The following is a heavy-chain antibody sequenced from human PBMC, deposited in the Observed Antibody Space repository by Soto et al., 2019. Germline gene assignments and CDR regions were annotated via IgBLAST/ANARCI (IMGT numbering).Heavy chain of an antibody. CDR2: IYYGGST. CDR1: GGSISSSSYY. D-gene: IGHD5-18*01. V-gene: IGHV4-39*01. CDR3: ATCPHTAMVTDFDY. Sequence: QLQLQESGPGLVKPSETLSLTCTVSGGSISSSSYYWDWIRQPPGKGLEWIGSIYYGGSTYYNPSLKSRVTISVDTSKSQFSLKLSSVTAADTAVYYCATCPHTAMVTDFDYWGQGTLVTVSS. J-gene: IGHJ4*02.